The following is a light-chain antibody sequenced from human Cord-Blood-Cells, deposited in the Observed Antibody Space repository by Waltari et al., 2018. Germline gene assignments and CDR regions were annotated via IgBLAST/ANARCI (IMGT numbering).Light chain of an antibody. Sequence: EIVLTQSPGTLSLSPGERATLSCRASQSVSSSYLAWYQQQPGQAPRLLIYGASSRATGIPDRFSGSGSETDFTLTISRLEPEDFAVYYCQQYGSSPPYTFGQGTKLEIK. CDR2: GAS. CDR3: QQYGSSPPYT. CDR1: QSVSSSY. V-gene: IGKV3-20*01. J-gene: IGKJ2*01.